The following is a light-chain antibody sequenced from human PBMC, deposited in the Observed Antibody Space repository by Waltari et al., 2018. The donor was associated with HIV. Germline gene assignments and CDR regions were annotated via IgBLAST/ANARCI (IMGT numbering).Light chain of an antibody. CDR1: SLDIGLSAF. J-gene: IGLJ3*02. Sequence: QSALTQPASMSGSPGQSITISCTGSSLDIGLSAFVSWYQHLPNTAPQLIIYGVNRRPPGVTSRFSASKSGDVASLTISGLQPEDEADYYCTSHTLTRILLFGGGTRLTVL. V-gene: IGLV2-14*01. CDR3: TSHTLTRILL. CDR2: GVN.